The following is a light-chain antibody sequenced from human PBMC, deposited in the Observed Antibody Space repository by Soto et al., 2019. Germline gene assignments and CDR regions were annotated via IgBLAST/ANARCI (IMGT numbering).Light chain of an antibody. J-gene: IGLJ3*02. CDR3: ATWDTILSAEV. Sequence: QSVLTQPPSVFAAPGQRVTISCSGRTSTIGDNYVSWYQQFPGTAPKLLIYNNNERPSGIPDRFSGSKSGTSATLGITGLQTGDEADYYCATWDTILSAEVFGGGTKLTVL. V-gene: IGLV1-51*01. CDR1: TSTIGDNY. CDR2: NNN.